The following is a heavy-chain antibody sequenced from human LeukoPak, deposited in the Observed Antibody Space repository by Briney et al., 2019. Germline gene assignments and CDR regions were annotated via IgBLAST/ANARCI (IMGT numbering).Heavy chain of an antibody. CDR1: GGSFSGYY. V-gene: IGHV4-34*01. D-gene: IGHD2-15*01. J-gene: IGHJ4*02. CDR3: ARGLGYCSGGSCYAVHVFFDY. Sequence: ETLSLTCAVYGGSFSGYYWSWIRQPPGKGLEWIGEINHSGSTNYNPSLKSRVTISVDTSKNQFSLKLSSVTAADTAVYYCARGLGYCSGGSCYAVHVFFDYWGQGTLVTVSS. CDR2: INHSGST.